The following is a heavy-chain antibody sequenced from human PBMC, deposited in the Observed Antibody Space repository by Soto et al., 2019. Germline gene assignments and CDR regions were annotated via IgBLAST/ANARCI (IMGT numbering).Heavy chain of an antibody. CDR3: ASRINLRTASTFDY. V-gene: IGHV3-11*01. J-gene: IGHJ4*02. CDR2: IGSTGSTI. Sequence: QVQLVESGGGLVKPGGSPRLSCAASGFTFSDCYMSWFRQAPGKGLEWISYIGSTGSTIYYADSVRGRFTIARDNAKNSLYLQMNSLRDEDTAVYYCASRINLRTASTFDYWGQGTLVTVSS. D-gene: IGHD4-17*01. CDR1: GFTFSDCY.